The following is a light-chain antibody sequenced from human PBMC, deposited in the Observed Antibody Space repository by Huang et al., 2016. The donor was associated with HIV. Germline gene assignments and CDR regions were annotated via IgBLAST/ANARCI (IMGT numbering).Light chain of an antibody. V-gene: IGKV2-28*01. Sequence: DIVMTQSPLSLPVTPGEPASISCRSSQSLLHSNGYKYLNWYLQKPGQSPQLLIYLGSNRASGVPDRCSGSGSGTYFTLKISRVEAEDVGVYYCMQALQTPKTFGQGTKVEIK. CDR1: QSLLHSNGYKY. CDR3: MQALQTPKT. J-gene: IGKJ1*01. CDR2: LGS.